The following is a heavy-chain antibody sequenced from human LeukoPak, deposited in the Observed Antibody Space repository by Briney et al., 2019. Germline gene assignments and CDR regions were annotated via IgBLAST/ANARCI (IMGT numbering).Heavy chain of an antibody. CDR2: INHSGST. Sequence: SETLSLTCAVYGGSFSGYYWSWIRQPPGKGLEWIGEINHSGSTNYNPSLKSRVTISVDTSKNQFSLKLSSVTAADTAVCYCARWAFYDILTGYYHWGQGTLVTVSS. CDR1: GGSFSGYY. D-gene: IGHD3-9*01. V-gene: IGHV4-34*01. J-gene: IGHJ4*02. CDR3: ARWAFYDILTGYYH.